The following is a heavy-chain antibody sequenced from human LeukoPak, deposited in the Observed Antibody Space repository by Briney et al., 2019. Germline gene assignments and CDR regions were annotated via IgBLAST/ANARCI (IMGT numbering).Heavy chain of an antibody. CDR2: FSGSGGST. V-gene: IGHV3-23*01. Sequence: GGSLRLSCVASGFTFSSYAMSWVRQAPGKGLEGVSGFSGSGGSTYFADSVKGRFTIFRDNSKNSLYLQLNSLRAEDTAVYYCARGMVGANSFDIWGQGTMVTVSS. J-gene: IGHJ3*02. D-gene: IGHD1-26*01. CDR1: GFTFSSYA. CDR3: ARGMVGANSFDI.